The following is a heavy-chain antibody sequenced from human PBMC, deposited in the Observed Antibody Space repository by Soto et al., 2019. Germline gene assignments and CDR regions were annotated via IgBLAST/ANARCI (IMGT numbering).Heavy chain of an antibody. J-gene: IGHJ3*02. CDR1: GYTFTGYY. D-gene: IGHD3-10*01. V-gene: IGHV1-2*04. Sequence: GASVKVSCKASGYTFTGYYMHWVRQAPGQGLEWMGWINPNSGGTNYAQKFQGWVTMTRHTSISTAYMELSRLRSDDTAVYYCAREGGSGSYYGAFDIWGQGTMVT. CDR3: AREGGSGSYYGAFDI. CDR2: INPNSGGT.